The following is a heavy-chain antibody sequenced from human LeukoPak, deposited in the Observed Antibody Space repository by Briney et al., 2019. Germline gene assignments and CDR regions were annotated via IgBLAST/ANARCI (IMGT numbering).Heavy chain of an antibody. D-gene: IGHD3-3*01. V-gene: IGHV1-2*02. CDR3: ARSLPTTFGVVKDFDY. Sequence: GASVKVSCKASGYTFTGYYMHWVRQAPGQGLEWMGWINPNSGGTNYAQKFQGRVTMTRDTSISTAYMELSRLRSDDTAVYYCARSLPTTFGVVKDFDYWGQGTLVTVSS. CDR2: INPNSGGT. J-gene: IGHJ4*02. CDR1: GYTFTGYY.